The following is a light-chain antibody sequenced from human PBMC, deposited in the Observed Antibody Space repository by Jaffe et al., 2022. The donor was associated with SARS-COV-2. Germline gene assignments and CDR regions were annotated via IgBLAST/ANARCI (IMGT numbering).Light chain of an antibody. CDR3: QQYDNFPFT. CDR2: DAS. J-gene: IGKJ2*01. V-gene: IGKV1-33*01. CDR1: QDIDNY. Sequence: DIQMTQSPSSLSASVGDRVTITCQASQDIDNYLNWFQQKAGKAPKLLIFDASNLKTGVPSRFSGSGSGTYFTFTISSLQPEDFATYYCQQYDNFPFTFGQGTKLEIK.